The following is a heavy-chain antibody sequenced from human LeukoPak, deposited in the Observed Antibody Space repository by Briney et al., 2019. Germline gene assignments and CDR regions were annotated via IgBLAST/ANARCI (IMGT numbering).Heavy chain of an antibody. D-gene: IGHD6-13*01. CDR2: IRYDGSNK. CDR1: GFTFSSYG. Sequence: GGSLRLSCAASGFTFSSYGMHWVRQAPGKGLEWVAFIRYDGSNKYYADSVKGRFTISRDNSKNTLYLQMNSLRAEDTAVYYCAKDGETSYSSSWCGDYYYMDVWGKGTTVTVSS. V-gene: IGHV3-30*02. J-gene: IGHJ6*03. CDR3: AKDGETSYSSSWCGDYYYMDV.